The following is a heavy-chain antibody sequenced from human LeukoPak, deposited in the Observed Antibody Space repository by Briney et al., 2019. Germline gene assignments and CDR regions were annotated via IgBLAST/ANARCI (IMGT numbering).Heavy chain of an antibody. CDR2: ISGSGGST. D-gene: IGHD2-21*02. Sequence: GGSLRLSCAASGFTFSSYAMSWVRQVPGKGLEWVSAISGSGGSTYYADSVKGRFTISRDNSKNTLYLQMNSLRAEDTAVYYCAKDSMSIVVVTANDYWGQGTLVTVSS. J-gene: IGHJ4*02. CDR3: AKDSMSIVVVTANDY. CDR1: GFTFSSYA. V-gene: IGHV3-23*01.